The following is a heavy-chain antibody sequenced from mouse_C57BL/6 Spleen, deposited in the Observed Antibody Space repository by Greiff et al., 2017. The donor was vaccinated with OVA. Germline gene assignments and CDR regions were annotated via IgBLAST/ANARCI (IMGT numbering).Heavy chain of an antibody. V-gene: IGHV1-62-2*01. J-gene: IGHJ3*01. Sequence: QVQLQQSGAELVKPGASVKLSCKASGYTFTAYTIHWVKQRSGQGLEWIGWFYPGSGSIKYNEKFKDKATLTADKSSSTVYMELSRLTSEDSAVYFCARHEDREGWLRAGFAYWGQGTLVTVSA. CDR2: FYPGSGSI. CDR3: ARHEDREGWLRAGFAY. D-gene: IGHD2-2*01. CDR1: GYTFTAYT.